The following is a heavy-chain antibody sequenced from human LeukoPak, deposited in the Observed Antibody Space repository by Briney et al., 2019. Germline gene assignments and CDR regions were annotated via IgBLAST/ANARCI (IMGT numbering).Heavy chain of an antibody. J-gene: IGHJ4*02. CDR2: INSDGSST. CDR1: GFTFSSYW. Sequence: QPGGSLRLSCAASGFTFSSYWMHWVRQAPGKGLVWVSRINSDGSSTIYADSVKGRFTISRDNAKNTLYLQMNSLRAEDTAVYYCARDLLGNSGSYLRHPNGPPFDYWGQGTLVTVSS. CDR3: ARDLLGNSGSYLRHPNGPPFDY. V-gene: IGHV3-74*01. D-gene: IGHD1-26*01.